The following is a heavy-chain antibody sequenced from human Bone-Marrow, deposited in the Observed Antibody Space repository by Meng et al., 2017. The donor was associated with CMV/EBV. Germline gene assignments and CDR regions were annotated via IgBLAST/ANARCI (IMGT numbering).Heavy chain of an antibody. CDR1: GVSINSFH. CDR3: ARSVNYDFWSGSPVGSFDY. J-gene: IGHJ4*02. V-gene: IGHV4-59*01. CDR2: IYYSGST. Sequence: GSLRLSCTVSGVSINSFHWSWIRQPPGKRLEWIGYIYYSGSTNYNPSLKSRVTISVDTSKNQFSLKLSSVTAADTAVYYCARSVNYDFWSGSPVGSFDYWGQGTLVTVSS. D-gene: IGHD3-3*01.